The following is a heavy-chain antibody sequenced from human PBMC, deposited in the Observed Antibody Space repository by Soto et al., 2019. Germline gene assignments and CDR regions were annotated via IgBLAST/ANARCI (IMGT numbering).Heavy chain of an antibody. CDR1: GGSFSGYY. J-gene: IGHJ5*02. CDR3: AGFSGPPTSSVNWFDP. Sequence: SETLSLTCAVYGGSFSGYYWSWIRQPPGKGLEWIGEINHSGSTNYNPSLKSRVTISVDTSKNQFSLKLSSVTAADTAVYYCAGFSGPPTSSVNWFDPWGQGTLVTVSS. CDR2: INHSGST. V-gene: IGHV4-34*01. D-gene: IGHD6-19*01.